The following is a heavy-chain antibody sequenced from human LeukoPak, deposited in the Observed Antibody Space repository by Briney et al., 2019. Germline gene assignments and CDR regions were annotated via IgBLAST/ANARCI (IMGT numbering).Heavy chain of an antibody. CDR1: GYSISSGYY. D-gene: IGHD3-10*01. CDR3: ASNSFDYYGSGSYSVDY. Sequence: SETLSLTCTVSGYSISSGYYWGWIRQPPGKGLEWIGEINHSGSTNYNPSLKSRVTISVDTSKNQFSLKLSSVTAADTAVYYCASNSFDYYGSGSYSVDYWGQGTLVTVSS. CDR2: INHSGST. V-gene: IGHV4-38-2*02. J-gene: IGHJ4*02.